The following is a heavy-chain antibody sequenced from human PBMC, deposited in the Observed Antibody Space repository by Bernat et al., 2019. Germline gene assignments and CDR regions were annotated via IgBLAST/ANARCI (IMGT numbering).Heavy chain of an antibody. V-gene: IGHV3-30*18. CDR2: ISYDGSNK. J-gene: IGHJ4*02. D-gene: IGHD5-12*01. CDR1: GFTFSSYG. Sequence: QVQLVESGGGVVQPGRSLRLSCAASGFTFSSYGMHWVRQAPGKGLEWVAVISYDGSNKYYADSVKGRFTISRDNSKNTLYLQMNSLRAEDTAVYYCAKHSGDYYFDYWGQGTLVTVSS. CDR3: AKHSGDYYFDY.